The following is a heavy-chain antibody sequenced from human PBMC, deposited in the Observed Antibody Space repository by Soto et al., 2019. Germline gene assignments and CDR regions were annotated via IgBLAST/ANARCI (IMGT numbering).Heavy chain of an antibody. CDR1: GFTFSSYA. CDR2: ISYDGSNK. V-gene: IGHV3-30-3*01. CDR3: ARGSSGWYKDAFDI. Sequence: QVQLVESGGGVVQPGRSLRLSCAASGFTFSSYAMHWVRQAPGKGLEWVAVISYDGSNKYYADSVKGRFTISRDNSKNTLYLQMNSLRAEHTAVYYCARGSSGWYKDAFDIWGQGTMVTVSS. J-gene: IGHJ3*02. D-gene: IGHD6-19*01.